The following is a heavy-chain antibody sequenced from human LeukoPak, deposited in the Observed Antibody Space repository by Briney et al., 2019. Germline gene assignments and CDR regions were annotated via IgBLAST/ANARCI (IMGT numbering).Heavy chain of an antibody. CDR3: ARGLGYSGSKRLDY. CDR1: GGPFSGYY. V-gene: IGHV4-34*01. J-gene: IGHJ4*02. Sequence: PSETLSLTCAVYGGPFSGYYWSWIRQPPGKGLEWIGEINHSGSTNYNPSLKSRVTISVDTSKNQFSLKLSSVTAADTAVYYCARGLGYSGSKRLDYWGQGTLVTVSS. CDR2: INHSGST. D-gene: IGHD6-6*01.